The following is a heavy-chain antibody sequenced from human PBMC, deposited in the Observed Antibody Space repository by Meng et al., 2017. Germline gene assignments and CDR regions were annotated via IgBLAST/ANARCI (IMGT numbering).Heavy chain of an antibody. V-gene: IGHV1-69*05. CDR3: ATPRYGDYGHDY. Sequence: SVKVSCKASGYTFTGYYMHWVRQAPGQGLEGMGGIIPIFGTANYAQKFEGRVTITTDESTSTAYMELSSLRSEDTDVYYCATPRYGDYGHDYWGQGTLVTVSS. J-gene: IGHJ4*02. CDR2: IIPIFGTA. CDR1: GYTFTGYY. D-gene: IGHD4-17*01.